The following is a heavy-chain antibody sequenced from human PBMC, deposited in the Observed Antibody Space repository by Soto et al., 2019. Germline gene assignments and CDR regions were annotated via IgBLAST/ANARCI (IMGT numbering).Heavy chain of an antibody. J-gene: IGHJ4*02. Sequence: QAQLVESGGGLVKPGGSLRLSCAASGFTFSDYYMSWVRQARGKGLEWLSYISQTSTYTNYVDSVRGRFTISRDNAKNSLYLEMNSLRVEDTAVYYCTTAERGKTGTRVWGQGTLVTVSS. CDR3: TTAERGKTGTRV. D-gene: IGHD1-1*01. V-gene: IGHV3-11*06. CDR1: GFTFSDYY. CDR2: ISQTSTYT.